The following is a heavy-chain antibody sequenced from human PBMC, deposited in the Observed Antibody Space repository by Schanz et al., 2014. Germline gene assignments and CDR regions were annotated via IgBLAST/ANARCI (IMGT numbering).Heavy chain of an antibody. CDR2: ISASGGDT. V-gene: IGHV3-23*04. Sequence: EVQLVESGGGLVQLGGSLRLSCAASEFTFSTDAMSWVRQAPGKGLEWLSVISASGGDTYYADSVKGRFTISRDNSKNTLYLQMNSLRAEDTAVYYCAKVRYSSGWRGDYFDEWGQGTLVTVSS. D-gene: IGHD6-25*01. J-gene: IGHJ4*02. CDR3: AKVRYSSGWRGDYFDE. CDR1: EFTFSTDA.